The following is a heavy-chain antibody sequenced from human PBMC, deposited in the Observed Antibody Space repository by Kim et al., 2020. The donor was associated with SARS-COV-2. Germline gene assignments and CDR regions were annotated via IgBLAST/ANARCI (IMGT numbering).Heavy chain of an antibody. CDR2: IIPIFGTA. CDR1: GGTFSSYA. V-gene: IGHV1-69*13. J-gene: IGHJ6*02. Sequence: SVKVSCKASGGTFSSYAISWVRQAPGQGLEWMGGIIPIFGTANYAQKFQGIVTITADESTSTAYMELSSLRSEDTAVYYCASEFWSGRRDGMDVWGQGTTVTVSS. CDR3: ASEFWSGRRDGMDV. D-gene: IGHD3-3*01.